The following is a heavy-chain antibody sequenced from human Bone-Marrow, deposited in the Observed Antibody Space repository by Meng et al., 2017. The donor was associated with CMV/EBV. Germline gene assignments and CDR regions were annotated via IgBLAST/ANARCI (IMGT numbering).Heavy chain of an antibody. CDR1: GFTFSSYW. D-gene: IGHD3-22*01. V-gene: IGHV3-7*01. CDR2: IKQDGSEK. Sequence: GESLKISCAASGFTFSSYWMSWVRQAPGKGLEWVANIKQDGSEKYYVDSVKGRFTISRDNAKNSLYLQMNSLRAEDTAVYYCARSRSSGYLHYWGQGTLVTVSS. CDR3: ARSRSSGYLHY. J-gene: IGHJ4*02.